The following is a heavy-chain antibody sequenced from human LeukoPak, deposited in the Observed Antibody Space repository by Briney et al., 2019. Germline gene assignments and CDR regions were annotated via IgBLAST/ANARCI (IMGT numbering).Heavy chain of an antibody. CDR1: GGSFSGYY. CDR3: ARRVRYFDWSYYYYMDV. V-gene: IGHV4-34*01. Sequence: SETLSLTCAVYGGSFSGYYWSWIRQPPGKGLEWIGEINHSGSTNYNPSLKSRVTISVDTSKNQFSLKLSSVAAADTAVYYCARRVRYFDWSYYYYMDVWGKGTTVTISS. D-gene: IGHD3-9*01. CDR2: INHSGST. J-gene: IGHJ6*03.